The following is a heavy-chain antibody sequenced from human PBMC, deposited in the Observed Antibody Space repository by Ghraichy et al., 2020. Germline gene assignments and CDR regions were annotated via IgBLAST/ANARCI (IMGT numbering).Heavy chain of an antibody. CDR1: GLTFSSYS. CDR3: ANKHTGRDVRWGRQGAFGS. D-gene: IGHD3-16*01. J-gene: IGHJ4*02. Sequence: GGSLRLSCAASGLTFSSYSMNWVRQAPGKGLEWVAYISSAGTTIYYADSVRGRFTISRDNSKNSLYLQMNSLRDDDTAVYYCANKHTGRDVRWGRQGAFGSWGQGTLVTVS. CDR2: ISSAGTTI. V-gene: IGHV3-48*02.